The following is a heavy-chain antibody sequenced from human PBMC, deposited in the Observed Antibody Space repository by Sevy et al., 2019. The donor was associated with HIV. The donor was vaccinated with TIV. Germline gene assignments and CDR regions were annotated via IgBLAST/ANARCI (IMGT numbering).Heavy chain of an antibody. V-gene: IGHV3-30-3*01. Sequence: GGSLRLSCAASGFIFSDYAMHWVRQAPGKGLEWVAVISFDGSNKYYADSVKGRFTISRDNSKNTLYLQMNSLRAEDTAVYYCARDNNFWSGYYTGRGGAFDIWGQGTMVTVSS. D-gene: IGHD3-3*01. CDR1: GFIFSDYA. CDR3: ARDNNFWSGYYTGRGGAFDI. CDR2: ISFDGSNK. J-gene: IGHJ3*02.